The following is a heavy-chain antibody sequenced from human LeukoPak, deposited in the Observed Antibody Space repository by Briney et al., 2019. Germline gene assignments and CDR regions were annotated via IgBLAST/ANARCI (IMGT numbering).Heavy chain of an antibody. Sequence: GASVKVSCKVSGYTLTELSMHWVRQAPGKGLEWMGGFDPEDGETIYAQKFQGRVTMTEDTSTDTAYMELSSLRSEDTAVYYCATGPLPLGYSSSWHGYFDYWGQGTLVTVSS. V-gene: IGHV1-24*01. CDR1: GYTLTELS. CDR2: FDPEDGET. CDR3: ATGPLPLGYSSSWHGYFDY. J-gene: IGHJ4*02. D-gene: IGHD6-13*01.